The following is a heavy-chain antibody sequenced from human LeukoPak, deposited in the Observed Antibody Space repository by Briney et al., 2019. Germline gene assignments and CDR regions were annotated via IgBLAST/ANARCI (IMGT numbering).Heavy chain of an antibody. CDR1: GFTFSSYA. V-gene: IGHV3-23*01. Sequence: PGGSPRLSCAASGFTFSSYAMSWVRQAPGKGLEWVSAISGSGGSTYYADPVKGRFTISRDNSKNTLYLQMNSLRAEDTAVYYCATTPYYYGSGIAYWGQGTLVTVSS. J-gene: IGHJ4*02. CDR2: ISGSGGST. CDR3: ATTPYYYGSGIAY. D-gene: IGHD3-10*01.